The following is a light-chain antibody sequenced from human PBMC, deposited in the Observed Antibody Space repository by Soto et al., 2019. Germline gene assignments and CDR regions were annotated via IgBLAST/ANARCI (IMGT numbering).Light chain of an antibody. V-gene: IGKV1-5*01. CDR3: QHYNSDPWT. J-gene: IGKJ1*01. Sequence: DIEMTQAPSTLSASVGDRLTITCRASQTIRRWLAWYQQRPGKAPKVLIYDASTLEGGVPARFSGSGSETEFSLTISSLQPEDSATYYCQHYNSDPWTFGQGTKVDIK. CDR1: QTIRRW. CDR2: DAS.